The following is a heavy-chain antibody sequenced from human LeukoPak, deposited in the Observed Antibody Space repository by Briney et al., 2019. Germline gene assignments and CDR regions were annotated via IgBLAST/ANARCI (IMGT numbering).Heavy chain of an antibody. V-gene: IGHV3-23*01. Sequence: TGGSLRLSCAASGFTLSSYAMTWVRQAPGKGLEWVSDIGDSGATTYYADSVKGRFTISRDNSKNTLYLQMSSLRAEDPAVYFCASFHYYGSGAYYLSYWGQGTLVTVSS. J-gene: IGHJ4*02. D-gene: IGHD3-10*01. CDR1: GFTLSSYA. CDR2: IGDSGATT. CDR3: ASFHYYGSGAYYLSY.